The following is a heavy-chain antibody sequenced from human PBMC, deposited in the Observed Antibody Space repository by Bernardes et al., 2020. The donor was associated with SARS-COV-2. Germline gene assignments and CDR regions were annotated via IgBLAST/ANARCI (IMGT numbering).Heavy chain of an antibody. CDR3: ARYLSHYGLDV. Sequence: GGSLRLSCVGSGFRLSQDWMSWVRQVPGKGLGWVANINKDGSENYYEDSVKGRFTISRDNAKNSLFLQMHSLRAEDTAVYYCARYLSHYGLDVWGQGTTVTVSS. CDR2: INKDGSEN. J-gene: IGHJ6*02. V-gene: IGHV3-7*03. CDR1: GFRLSQDW.